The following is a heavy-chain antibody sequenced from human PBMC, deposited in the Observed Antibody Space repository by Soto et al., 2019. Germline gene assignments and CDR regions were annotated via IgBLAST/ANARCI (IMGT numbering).Heavy chain of an antibody. CDR1: GDSVSSNSAA. V-gene: IGHV6-1*01. J-gene: IGHJ5*02. Sequence: SQTLSLTCAISGDSVSSNSAAWNWIRQSPSRGLEWLGRTYYRSKWYNDYAVSVKSRITINPDTSKNQFSLQLNSVTPEDTAVYYCARDYPLCSGGSCYSRWFDPWGQGTLVTVSS. CDR2: TYYRSKWYN. CDR3: ARDYPLCSGGSCYSRWFDP. D-gene: IGHD2-15*01.